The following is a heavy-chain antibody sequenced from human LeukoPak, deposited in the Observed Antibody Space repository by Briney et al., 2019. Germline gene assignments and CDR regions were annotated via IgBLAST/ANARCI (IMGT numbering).Heavy chain of an antibody. D-gene: IGHD3-16*01. J-gene: IGHJ4*02. CDR3: AREGSYGRRFDY. V-gene: IGHV3-21*01. CDR2: ISSSSSYI. Sequence: GGSLRLSCAASGFTFSSYSMNWVRQAPGKGLEWVSSISSSSSYIYYADSVKGRFTISRDNAKNSLYLQMNSLRAEDTAVYYCAREGSYGRRFDYWGQGTLVTVSS. CDR1: GFTFSSYS.